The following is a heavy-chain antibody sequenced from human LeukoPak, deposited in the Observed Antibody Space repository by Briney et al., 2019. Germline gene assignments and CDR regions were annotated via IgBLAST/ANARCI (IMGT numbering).Heavy chain of an antibody. CDR1: GGSISTYY. CDR2: IYYSGST. D-gene: IGHD6-19*01. Sequence: SETLSLTCTISGGSISTYYWSWIRQPPGKGLEWIGYIYYSGSTNYNPSLMSRLTISVDTSKNQFSLKPSSVTAADTAVYYCARLIAVAGTYRGHFDYWGQGALVTVSS. J-gene: IGHJ4*02. V-gene: IGHV4-59*08. CDR3: ARLIAVAGTYRGHFDY.